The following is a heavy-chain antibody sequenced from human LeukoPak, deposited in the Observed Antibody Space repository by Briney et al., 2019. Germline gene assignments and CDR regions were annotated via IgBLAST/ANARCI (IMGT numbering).Heavy chain of an antibody. D-gene: IGHD2-2*01. CDR1: GFTFSSYA. CDR3: ARTQFYQYDFDY. Sequence: GGSLRLSCAASGFTFSSYAMSWVRQAPGKGLEWVSAISGSGGSTYYADSVKGRFTISRDNAKNSLYLQMNSLRAEDTAVYYCARTQFYQYDFDYWGQGTLVTVSS. CDR2: ISGSGGST. J-gene: IGHJ4*02. V-gene: IGHV3-23*01.